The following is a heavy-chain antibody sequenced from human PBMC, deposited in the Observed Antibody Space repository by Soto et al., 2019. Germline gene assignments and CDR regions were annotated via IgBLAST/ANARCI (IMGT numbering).Heavy chain of an antibody. Sequence: GGSLRLSCAASGFTFSSYAMSWVRQAPGKGLEWVSAISGSGGSTYYADSVKGRFTISRDNSKNTLYLQMNSLRAEDTAVYYCAKVRSSGWTRGLFDYWGQGTLVTVSS. CDR3: AKVRSSGWTRGLFDY. CDR1: GFTFSSYA. D-gene: IGHD6-19*01. V-gene: IGHV3-23*01. CDR2: ISGSGGST. J-gene: IGHJ4*02.